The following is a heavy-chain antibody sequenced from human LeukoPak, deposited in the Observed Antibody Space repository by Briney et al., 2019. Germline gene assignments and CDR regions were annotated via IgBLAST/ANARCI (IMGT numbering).Heavy chain of an antibody. CDR2: INTNTGNP. J-gene: IGHJ5*02. CDR3: ARDPSTVTSWFDP. Sequence: GASVKVSCNASGYTFTSYAMNWVRQAPAQGLEWMGWINTNTGNPTYAQGFTGRFVFSLDTSVSTAYLQISSLKAEDTAVYYCARDPSTVTSWFDPWGQGTLVTVSS. CDR1: GYTFTSYA. D-gene: IGHD4-17*01. V-gene: IGHV7-4-1*02.